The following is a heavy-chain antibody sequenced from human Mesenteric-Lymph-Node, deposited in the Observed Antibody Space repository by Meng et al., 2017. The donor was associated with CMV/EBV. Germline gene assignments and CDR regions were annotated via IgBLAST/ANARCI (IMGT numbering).Heavy chain of an antibody. D-gene: IGHD3-3*01. CDR1: GFIFPDYT. J-gene: IGHJ6*02. Sequence: GGSLRLSCAASGFIFPDYTMHWVRQAPGKGLEWVSSISSSSYIYYADSVKDRFTISRDNAKNSLYLQMNSLRDEDTAVYYFAKTIFGVVIGEAGMDVWGQGTTVTVSS. CDR2: ISSSSYI. CDR3: AKTIFGVVIGEAGMDV. V-gene: IGHV3-69-1*01.